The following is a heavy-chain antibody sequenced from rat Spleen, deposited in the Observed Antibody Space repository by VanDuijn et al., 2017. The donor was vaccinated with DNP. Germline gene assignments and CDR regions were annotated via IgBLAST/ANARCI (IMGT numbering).Heavy chain of an antibody. CDR3: ARLPGYNAMDA. Sequence: EVPLVESGGGLVQPGGSLKLSCAASGFTFSDYNMAWVRQAPKKGLEWVGTISYDGGSTYYGDSVKGRFTVSRDNAKSTLYLQMDSLRSEDTATYYCARLPGYNAMDAWGQGTSVTVSS. V-gene: IGHV5-7*01. CDR1: GFTFSDYN. D-gene: IGHD1-4*01. J-gene: IGHJ4*01. CDR2: ISYDGGST.